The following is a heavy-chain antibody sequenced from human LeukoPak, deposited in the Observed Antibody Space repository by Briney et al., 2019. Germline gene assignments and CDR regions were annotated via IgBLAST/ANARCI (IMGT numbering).Heavy chain of an antibody. D-gene: IGHD5-18*01. J-gene: IGHJ6*02. V-gene: IGHV4-61*01. CDR2: IYYSGST. Sequence: SETLSLTCTVSGGSVSSGSYYWSWIRQPPGKGLEWIGYIYYSGSTNYNPSLKSRVTISVDTSKNQFSLKLSSVTAADTAVYYCARLDTGYYYYGMDVWGQGTTVTVSS. CDR3: ARLDTGYYYYGMDV. CDR1: GGSVSSGSYY.